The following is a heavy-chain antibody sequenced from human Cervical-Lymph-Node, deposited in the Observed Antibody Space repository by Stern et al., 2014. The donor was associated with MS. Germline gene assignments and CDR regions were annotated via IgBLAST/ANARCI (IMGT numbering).Heavy chain of an antibody. J-gene: IGHJ4*02. CDR2: IWYDGSNQ. D-gene: IGHD2-21*01. CDR3: VRDEAYCGGDCFNLLDY. Sequence: VQLVESGGGVVQPGRSLRLSCAASGFTFSGDGMHWVRQAPGKGLEGVALIWYDGSNQYYADSVKGRFTISRDNSKNTLYLQMNSLRAEDTAVYYCVRDEAYCGGDCFNLLDYWGQGTLVTVSS. CDR1: GFTFSGDG. V-gene: IGHV3-33*01.